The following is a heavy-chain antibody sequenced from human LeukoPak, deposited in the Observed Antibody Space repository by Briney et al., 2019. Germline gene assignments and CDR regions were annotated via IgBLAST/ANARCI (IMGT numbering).Heavy chain of an antibody. V-gene: IGHV3-23*01. CDR1: GFTFSSYA. Sequence: GSLTLSCAASGFTFSSYAMSWVRQAPGDGLEWGSANSGSGGSTYYADSVHGRFPISRHNSKNTLYLQMNSLRAEDTGVYDCAKGGKIVVVAATGLGYWGKGNLVTVSS. CDR2: NSGSGGST. J-gene: IGHJ4*02. CDR3: AKGGKIVVVAATGLGY. D-gene: IGHD2-15*01.